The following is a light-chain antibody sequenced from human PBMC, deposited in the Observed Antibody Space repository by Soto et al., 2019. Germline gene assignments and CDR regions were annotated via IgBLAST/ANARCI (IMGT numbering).Light chain of an antibody. CDR1: RSNIGSNT. CDR3: ATWDXSLNGHVV. Sequence: QSVLTQPPSESGTPGQRVTISCSGSRSNIGSNTVNWYQQLPGTAPKFLIYSNNQRPSGVPKRFSGSKSGTSASLAISGLQSEDEADYYCATWDXSLNGHVVFGGGTKLTVL. V-gene: IGLV1-44*01. CDR2: SNN. J-gene: IGLJ2*01.